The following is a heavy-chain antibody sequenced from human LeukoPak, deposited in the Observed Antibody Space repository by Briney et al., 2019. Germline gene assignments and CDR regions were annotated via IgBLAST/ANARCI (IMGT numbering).Heavy chain of an antibody. V-gene: IGHV1-18*01. CDR3: ARDQDYYDSSGYTFDY. CDR2: ISAYNGNT. CDR1: GYTFTSYA. Sequence: ASVKVSCKASGYTFTSYAIHWVRQAPGQRLEWMGWISAYNGNTNYAQKLQGRVTMTTDTSTSTAYMELRSLRSDDTAVYYCARDQDYYDSSGYTFDYWGQGTLVTVSS. D-gene: IGHD3-22*01. J-gene: IGHJ4*02.